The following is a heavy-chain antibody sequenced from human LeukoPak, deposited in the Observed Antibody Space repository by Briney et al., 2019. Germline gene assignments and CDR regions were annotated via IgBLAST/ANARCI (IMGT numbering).Heavy chain of an antibody. J-gene: IGHJ3*02. CDR2: ISNDGTNE. CDR1: GFTFSSYA. D-gene: IGHD4-17*01. V-gene: IGHV3-30*04. Sequence: PGGSLRLSCAASGFTFSSYAMHWVRQAPGKGLEWVAVISNDGTNEYYADSMKGRFTISRDNSKNTLYLQMNGLTGGDTAVYYCAVDYGDYIDAFDIWGQGTMVTVSS. CDR3: AVDYGDYIDAFDI.